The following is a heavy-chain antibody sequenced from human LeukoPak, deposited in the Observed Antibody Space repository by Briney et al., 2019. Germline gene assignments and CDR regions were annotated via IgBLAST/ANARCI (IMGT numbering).Heavy chain of an antibody. CDR1: SGSISSYY. D-gene: IGHD1-26*01. CDR2: IYYSGST. J-gene: IGHJ4*02. CDR3: ARSGRYYDQIDY. V-gene: IGHV4-59*01. Sequence: SETLSLTCNVSSGSISSYYWSWIRQPPGKGLEWIGYIYYSGSTNYNPSLKNRVTISVDTSKNQFSLKVTSVTAADTAVYYCARSGRYYDQIDYWGQGALVTVSS.